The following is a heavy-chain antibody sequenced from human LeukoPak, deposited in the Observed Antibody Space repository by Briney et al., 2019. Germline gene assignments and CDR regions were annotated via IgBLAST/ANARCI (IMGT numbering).Heavy chain of an antibody. CDR3: ARVFIPYDSSGYNWFDP. J-gene: IGHJ5*02. D-gene: IGHD3-22*01. CDR2: IWYDGSNK. V-gene: IGHV3-33*08. Sequence: GGSLRLSCAASGFTFSSYGMHWVRQAPGKGLEWVAVIWYDGSNKYYADSVKGRFTISRNNSKNTLYLQMNSLRAEDTAVYYCARVFIPYDSSGYNWFDPWGQGTLVTVSS. CDR1: GFTFSSYG.